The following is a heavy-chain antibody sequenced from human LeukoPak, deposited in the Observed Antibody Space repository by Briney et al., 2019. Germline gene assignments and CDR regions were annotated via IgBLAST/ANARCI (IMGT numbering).Heavy chain of an antibody. J-gene: IGHJ3*02. CDR3: ARDPVSI. Sequence: SETLSLTCNVSGGSISSGGYYWSWIRQHPGKGLEWIGNIYKSGSTSYNPSLKSRVTISVDTSKNQFSLEMTSVTAADTAVYYCARDPVSIWGQGTMVTVSS. D-gene: IGHD3-16*01. V-gene: IGHV4-31*03. CDR2: IYKSGST. CDR1: GGSISSGGYY.